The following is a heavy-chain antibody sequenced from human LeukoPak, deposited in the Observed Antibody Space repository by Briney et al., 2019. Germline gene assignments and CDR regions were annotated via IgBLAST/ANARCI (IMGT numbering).Heavy chain of an antibody. Sequence: GGSLRLSCAAPGFTFSSYGMHWVRQAPGKGLEWVAVISYDGSNKYYADSVKGRFTISRDNSKNTLYLQMNSLRAEDTAVYYCAKDFPWIQFPDYYGMDVWGQGTTVTVSS. CDR3: AKDFPWIQFPDYYGMDV. V-gene: IGHV3-30*18. J-gene: IGHJ6*02. CDR2: ISYDGSNK. CDR1: GFTFSSYG. D-gene: IGHD5-18*01.